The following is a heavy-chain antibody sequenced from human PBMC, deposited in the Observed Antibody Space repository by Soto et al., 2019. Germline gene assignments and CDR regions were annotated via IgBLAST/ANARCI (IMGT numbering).Heavy chain of an antibody. Sequence: QVQLVQSGAEVKKPGSSVKVSCKASGGTFSSYAISWVRQAPGQGLEWMGGIIPIFSTPNYAQKFQGRVTIIADESTSTVYMELSSLRSDDTAIYYCARGWGYDSTDYYYAYWGQGTLVIVSS. CDR2: IIPIFSTP. CDR3: ARGWGYDSTDYYYAY. CDR1: GGTFSSYA. J-gene: IGHJ4*02. D-gene: IGHD3-22*01. V-gene: IGHV1-69*01.